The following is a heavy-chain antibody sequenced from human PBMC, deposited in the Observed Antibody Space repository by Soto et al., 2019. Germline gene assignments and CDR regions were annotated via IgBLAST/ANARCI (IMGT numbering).Heavy chain of an antibody. CDR2: INHSGST. CDR3: ARSVHEILTGYCYNWFLS. CDR1: GGSFSGYY. J-gene: IGHJ5*01. D-gene: IGHD3-9*01. Sequence: SGTPALTCAVYGGSFSGYYWSWIRQPPGKGLEWIGEINHSGSTNYNPSLKSRVTISVDTSKNQFSLKLSSVTAADPAVYYCARSVHEILTGYCYNWFLSSSRGSRVTVAS. V-gene: IGHV4-34*01.